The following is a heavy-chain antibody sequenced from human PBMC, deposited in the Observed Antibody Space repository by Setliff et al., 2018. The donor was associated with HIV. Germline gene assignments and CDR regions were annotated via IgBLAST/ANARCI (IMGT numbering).Heavy chain of an antibody. D-gene: IGHD4-4*01. V-gene: IGHV4-31*03. Sequence: LSLPCTVSGVSINSGDYFWSWIRQHPGKGLEWIGYISYRGTTYYNPSFKSRVTMSMDTSKNQVSLKLTSVTAADTAVHFCARLQKLDDIYYLDDWGQGTLVTVS. CDR2: ISYRGTT. J-gene: IGHJ4*02. CDR3: ARLQKLDDIYYLDD. CDR1: GVSINSGDYF.